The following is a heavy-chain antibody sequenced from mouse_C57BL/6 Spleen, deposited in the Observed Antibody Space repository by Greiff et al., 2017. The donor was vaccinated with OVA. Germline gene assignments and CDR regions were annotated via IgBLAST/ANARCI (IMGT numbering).Heavy chain of an antibody. CDR3: ARDYDYDRRSYAMDY. D-gene: IGHD2-4*01. Sequence: EVQLQQSGPVLVKPGASVKMSCKASGYTFTDYYMNWVKQSHGKSLEWIGVINPYNGGTSYNQKFKGKATLTVDKSSSTAYMELNSLTSEDSAVYYCARDYDYDRRSYAMDYWGQGTSVTVSS. CDR2: INPYNGGT. V-gene: IGHV1-19*01. CDR1: GYTFTDYY. J-gene: IGHJ4*01.